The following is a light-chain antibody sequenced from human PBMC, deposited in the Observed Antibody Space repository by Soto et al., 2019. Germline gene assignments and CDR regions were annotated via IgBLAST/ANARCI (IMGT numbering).Light chain of an antibody. CDR1: QSVSSTY. J-gene: IGKJ4*01. Sequence: EIVLTQSPGTLSLSPGERATLSCRASQSVSSTYLAWYQQKPGQAPRLLIYGASSRATGIPVRFSGSGSGTDFTLTISRLEPEDFAVYYCQHYGSLVLTFGGWTKVEIK. CDR3: QHYGSLVLT. V-gene: IGKV3-20*01. CDR2: GAS.